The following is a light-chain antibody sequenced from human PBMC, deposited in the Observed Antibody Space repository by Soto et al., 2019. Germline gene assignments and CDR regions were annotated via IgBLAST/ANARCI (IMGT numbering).Light chain of an antibody. V-gene: IGKV1-5*03. CDR1: QSFSTW. CDR3: QQYNSYPYT. Sequence: DIPMTQSPSTLSASVGDRVTITCRASQSFSTWLAWYQQKPGKAPKLLIYKASSLESGVPSRFSGSGSGTDSTLTISSLQPDDFATYYCQQYNSYPYTFGQGTKLEIK. J-gene: IGKJ2*01. CDR2: KAS.